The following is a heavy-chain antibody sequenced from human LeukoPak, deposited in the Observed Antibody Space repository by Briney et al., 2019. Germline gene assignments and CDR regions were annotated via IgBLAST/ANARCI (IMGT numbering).Heavy chain of an antibody. V-gene: IGHV3-23*01. CDR2: ISGSGGST. CDR1: GFTFSSYA. J-gene: IGHJ4*02. D-gene: IGHD3-10*01. CDR3: AKDGSGSYQYYFDY. Sequence: GGSLRLSCAASGFTFSSYAMSWVRQAPGKGLEWVSAISGSGGSTYYADSVKGRFTISRDNSKSTLYLQMNSLRAEDTAVYYCAKDGSGSYQYYFDYWGQGTLVTVSS.